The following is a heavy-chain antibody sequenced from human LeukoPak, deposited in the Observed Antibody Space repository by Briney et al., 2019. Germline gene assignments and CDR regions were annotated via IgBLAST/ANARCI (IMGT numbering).Heavy chain of an antibody. Sequence: SETLSLTCTVSGGSISSYYWSWIRQPPGKGLEWIGYIYYSGSTNYNPSLKSRVTISVDTSKNQFSLKLSSVTAADTAVYYCAREEWPDDAFDIWGQGTMVTVSS. J-gene: IGHJ3*02. V-gene: IGHV4-59*01. CDR2: IYYSGST. CDR3: AREEWPDDAFDI. D-gene: IGHD3-3*01. CDR1: GGSISSYY.